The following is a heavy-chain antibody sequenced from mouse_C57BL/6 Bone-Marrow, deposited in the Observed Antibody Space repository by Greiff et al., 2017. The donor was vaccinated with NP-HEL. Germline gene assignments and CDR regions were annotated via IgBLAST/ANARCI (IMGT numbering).Heavy chain of an antibody. CDR2: IDPENGDT. D-gene: IGHD2-4*01. Sequence: DVKLQESGAELVRPGASVKLSCTASGFNIKDDYMHWVKQRPEQGLEWIGWIDPENGDTEYASKFQGKATITADTSSNTAYLQLSSLTSEDTAVYYCTTPYDYPSWFAYWGQGTLVTVSA. J-gene: IGHJ3*01. CDR1: GFNIKDDY. CDR3: TTPYDYPSWFAY. V-gene: IGHV14-4*01.